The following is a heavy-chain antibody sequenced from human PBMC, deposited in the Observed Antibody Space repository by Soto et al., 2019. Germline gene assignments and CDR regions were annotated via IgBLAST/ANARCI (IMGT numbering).Heavy chain of an antibody. CDR2: TYYRSKWYT. V-gene: IGHV6-1*01. D-gene: IGHD6-19*01. Sequence: SQTLSLTCAISGDSVSRNSAGWNWIRQSPSRGLEWLGRTYYRSKWYTEYAVSVKTRITINPDTSKNQLSLQLNSVTPEDTAIYYCARDNDYSSGWYGIDYWGQGTQVTVS. CDR3: ARDNDYSSGWYGIDY. CDR1: GDSVSRNSAG. J-gene: IGHJ4*02.